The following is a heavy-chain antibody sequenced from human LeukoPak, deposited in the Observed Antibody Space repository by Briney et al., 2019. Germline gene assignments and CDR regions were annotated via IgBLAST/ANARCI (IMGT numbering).Heavy chain of an antibody. V-gene: IGHV4-59*12. CDR1: GGSIRNFY. Sequence: SETLSLTCTVSGGSIRNFYWSWIRQTPGKGLEWIGYVYNSGTSYNPSLKSRVTISVDTSKNQFSLKLSSVTAADTAVYYCARGLRLRVPPMDVWGQGTTVTVSS. CDR2: VYNSGT. D-gene: IGHD5/OR15-5a*01. CDR3: ARGLRLRVPPMDV. J-gene: IGHJ6*02.